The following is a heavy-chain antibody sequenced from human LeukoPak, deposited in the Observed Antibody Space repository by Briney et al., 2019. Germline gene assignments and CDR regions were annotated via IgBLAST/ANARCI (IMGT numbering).Heavy chain of an antibody. CDR1: GLTLSGYE. V-gene: IGHV3-66*01. CDR3: ARGGPAAGRFDY. CDR2: IYSGGST. D-gene: IGHD6-13*01. J-gene: IGHJ4*02. Sequence: GGSLRLSCGASGLTLSGYEMSWARQARGKGVEWVVVIYSGGSTYYADSVNGRFTISRDNSKNTLYLQMNSLRAEDTAVYYCARGGPAAGRFDYGGQGTLVTVSS.